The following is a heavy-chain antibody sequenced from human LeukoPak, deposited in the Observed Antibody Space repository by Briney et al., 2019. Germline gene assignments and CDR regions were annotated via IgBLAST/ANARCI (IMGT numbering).Heavy chain of an antibody. V-gene: IGHV1-69*04. CDR3: ARVVSSGYYYGY. D-gene: IGHD3-22*01. CDR2: IIPILGIA. J-gene: IGHJ4*02. Sequence: ASVKVSCKASGYTFTGYYMHWVRQAPGQGLEWMGRIIPILGIANYAQKFQGRVTITADKSTSTAYMELSSLRSEDTAVYYRARVVSSGYYYGYWGQGTLVTVSS. CDR1: GYTFTGYY.